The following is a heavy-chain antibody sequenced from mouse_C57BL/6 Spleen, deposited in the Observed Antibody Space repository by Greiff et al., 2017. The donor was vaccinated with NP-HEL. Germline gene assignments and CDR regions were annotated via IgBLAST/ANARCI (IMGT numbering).Heavy chain of an antibody. CDR3: ARDSYGNWAY. V-gene: IGHV5-4*01. CDR1: GFTFSSYA. CDR2: ISDGGSYT. J-gene: IGHJ3*01. Sequence: EVQLVESGGGLVKPGGSLKLSCAASGFTFSSYAMSWVRQTPEKRLEWVATISDGGSYTYYPDNVKGRFTISRDNAKNNLYLQMSHLKSEDTAMYYCARDSYGNWAYWGQGTLVTVSA. D-gene: IGHD2-1*01.